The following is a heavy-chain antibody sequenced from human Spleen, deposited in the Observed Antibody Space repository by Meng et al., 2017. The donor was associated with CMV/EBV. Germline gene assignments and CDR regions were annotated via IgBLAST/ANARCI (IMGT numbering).Heavy chain of an antibody. Sequence: IHWIAWVRQMPGKGLEWMGIIYPADSDTRYSPSFQGQVTISVDKSITTAYLQWNSLKAADTAVYYCARIERRRILKYCGSDCSTTDYWGQGTLVTV. CDR3: ARIERRRILKYCGSDCSTTDY. J-gene: IGHJ4*02. CDR2: IYPADSDT. CDR1: IHW. V-gene: IGHV5-51*01. D-gene: IGHD2-21*02.